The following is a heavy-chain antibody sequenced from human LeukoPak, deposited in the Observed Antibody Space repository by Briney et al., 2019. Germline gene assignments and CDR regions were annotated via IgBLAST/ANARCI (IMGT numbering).Heavy chain of an antibody. CDR3: ARRPGVSALVDY. CDR2: IFPRDSDT. CDR1: GYSFTTYS. J-gene: IGHJ4*02. D-gene: IGHD6-13*01. Sequence: GESLKISCKGSGYSFTTYSIGWVRQMPGKGLEWMGIIFPRDSDTRYSPSFQGQVTISVDKSISTAYLQWSSLKASDTAIYYCARRPGVSALVDYWGQGTLVTVSS. V-gene: IGHV5-51*01.